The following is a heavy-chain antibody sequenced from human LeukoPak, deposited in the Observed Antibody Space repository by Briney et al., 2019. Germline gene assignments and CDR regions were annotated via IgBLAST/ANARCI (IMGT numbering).Heavy chain of an antibody. CDR1: GFTFSGYA. D-gene: IGHD3-10*01. J-gene: IGHJ4*02. CDR3: ASASTRSGSYYALYY. V-gene: IGHV3-30*04. Sequence: PGGSLRLSCAASGFTFSGYALHWVRQAPGKGLEWVAVISYDGSNKYYADSVKGRFTISRDNSKNTLYLQMNSLRAEDTAVYYCASASTRSGSYYALYYWGQGTLVTVSS. CDR2: ISYDGSNK.